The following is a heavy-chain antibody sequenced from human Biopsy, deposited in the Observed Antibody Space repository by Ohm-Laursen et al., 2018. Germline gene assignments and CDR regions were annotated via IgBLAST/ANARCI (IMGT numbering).Heavy chain of an antibody. CDR1: GYTFSDYI. D-gene: IGHD2-2*01. Sequence: ASVKVSCKASGYTFSDYILNWVRQAPGQGLEWMGWINTCRGDTNYAQKFKGRVTMTRYTSTTTVFMELTSLRSDDTAMYYCARVEDSTRHWYFDLWGRGTQVTVSS. CDR3: ARVEDSTRHWYFDL. J-gene: IGHJ2*01. CDR2: INTCRGDT. V-gene: IGHV1-18*01.